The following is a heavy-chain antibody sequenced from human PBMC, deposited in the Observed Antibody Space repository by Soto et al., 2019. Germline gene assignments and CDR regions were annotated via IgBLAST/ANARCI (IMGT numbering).Heavy chain of an antibody. V-gene: IGHV1-18*01. CDR3: AREAVSGRTGFDY. Sequence: QVQLVQSGAEVKKPGASVKVSCKASGYTFTSYGISWVRQAPGQGLEWMGWVNAYNGNTNYAQKFQRSVTRTTDTSTSTSYMALRSVISDDTAVYYCAREAVSGRTGFDYWGQGTLVTVSS. J-gene: IGHJ4*02. CDR1: GYTFTSYG. D-gene: IGHD6-19*01. CDR2: VNAYNGNT.